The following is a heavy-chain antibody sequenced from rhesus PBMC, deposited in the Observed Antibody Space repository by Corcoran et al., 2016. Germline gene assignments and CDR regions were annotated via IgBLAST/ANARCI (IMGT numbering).Heavy chain of an antibody. CDR1: GYSFTSYW. J-gene: IGHJ6*01. CDR3: AKGPYYNFWTGYYEEGYGLDS. D-gene: IGHD3-3*01. V-gene: IGHV5-2*01. Sequence: EVQLVQSGAEVKRPGESLKISCKTSGYSFTSYWISWVRQMPGKGLEWMGAIDPSDSDTRYSPSLQGHVTISADKSISTAYLQWSSLKASDTATYYCAKGPYYNFWTGYYEEGYGLDSWGQGVVVTVSS. CDR2: IDPSDSDT.